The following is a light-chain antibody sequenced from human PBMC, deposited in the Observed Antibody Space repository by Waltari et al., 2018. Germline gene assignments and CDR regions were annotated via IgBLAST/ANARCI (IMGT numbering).Light chain of an antibody. CDR1: QAIGHNC. V-gene: IGKV3-20*01. CDR2: GAS. CDR3: EQYDGSVLT. J-gene: IGKJ4*01. Sequence: IVLTQSPDTLSLSPGERATLSRRASQAIGHNCLLWYQQKPGQAPRLLIHGASRRATGVPDRFSGSVSGTDFALTISRLEVEDFAVYYCEQYDGSVLTFGGGTKLEIK.